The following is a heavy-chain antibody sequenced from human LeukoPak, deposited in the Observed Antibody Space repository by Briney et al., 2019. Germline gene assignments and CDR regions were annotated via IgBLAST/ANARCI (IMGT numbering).Heavy chain of an antibody. V-gene: IGHV3-48*01. CDR2: ITNSGNSK. D-gene: IGHD3-22*01. CDR3: ARTRSGGYLTFDY. CDR1: EFTFSSYS. J-gene: IGHJ4*02. Sequence: GGSLRLSCAAPEFTFSSYSMNWVRQAPGRGLEWVSYITNSGNSKSYADSVKGRFTISRDNTKNSLYLQMNGLRAEDTAVYYCARTRSGGYLTFDYWGRGILVTVSS.